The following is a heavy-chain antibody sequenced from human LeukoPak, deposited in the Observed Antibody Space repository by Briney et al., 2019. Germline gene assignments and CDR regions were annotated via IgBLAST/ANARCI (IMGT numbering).Heavy chain of an antibody. J-gene: IGHJ4*02. V-gene: IGHV1-18*01. D-gene: IGHD3-3*01. CDR2: ISAYNGNT. CDR1: GYTFTSYG. CDR3: ASSTDGDYDFWSGYFV. Sequence: ASVKVSCKASGYTFTSYGMSWVRQAPGQGLEWMGWISAYNGNTNYAQKLQGRVTMTTDTSTSTAYMELRSLRSDDTAVYYCASSTDGDYDFWSGYFVWGQGTLVTVSS.